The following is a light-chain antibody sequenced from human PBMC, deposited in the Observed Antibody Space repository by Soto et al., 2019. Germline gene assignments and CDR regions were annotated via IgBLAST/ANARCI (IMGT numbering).Light chain of an antibody. Sequence: QSVLTQPASVSGSPGQSITISCTGTSSDVGDYDYVSWYQQYAGKAPKMIIYEVSNRPSGVSNRLSGSKSGNTASLTISGLQAEDEADYYCSSYSSSNTLLFGGGTKLTVL. V-gene: IGLV2-14*01. CDR3: SSYSSSNTLL. CDR2: EVS. J-gene: IGLJ2*01. CDR1: SSDVGDYDY.